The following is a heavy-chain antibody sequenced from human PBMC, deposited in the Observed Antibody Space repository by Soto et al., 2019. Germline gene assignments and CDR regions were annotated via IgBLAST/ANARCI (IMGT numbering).Heavy chain of an antibody. CDR2: MNPNSGNT. CDR1: GYTFTSYD. Sequence: ASVKVSCKASGYTFTSYDINWVRQATGQGLEWMGWMNPNSGNTGYAQKFQGRVTMTRNTSISTAYMELSSLRSEDKAVYYGARGSPTSYNYYDSSGYYDYWGQGTLVTVSS. V-gene: IGHV1-8*01. J-gene: IGHJ4*02. CDR3: ARGSPTSYNYYDSSGYYDY. D-gene: IGHD3-22*01.